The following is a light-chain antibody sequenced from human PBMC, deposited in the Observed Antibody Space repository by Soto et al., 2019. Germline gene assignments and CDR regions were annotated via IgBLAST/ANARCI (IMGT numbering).Light chain of an antibody. CDR2: RNN. Sequence: QSVLTQTSSASGTPGQRVTISCSGSSSNIGSNYVYWYQQLPGMAPNVLISRNNQRPSGVPDRFSGSKSGASASLAISGLRSDDEADYYCAAWDSSLSGVVFGGGTKVTVL. CDR3: AAWDSSLSGVV. J-gene: IGLJ2*01. V-gene: IGLV1-47*01. CDR1: SSNIGSNY.